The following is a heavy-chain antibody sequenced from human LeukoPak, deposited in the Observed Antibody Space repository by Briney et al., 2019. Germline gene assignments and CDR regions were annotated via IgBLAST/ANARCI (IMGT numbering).Heavy chain of an antibody. D-gene: IGHD1-7*01. CDR2: IYPGDSDT. J-gene: IGHJ5*02. CDR3: ARLNWNCVSDWFDP. Sequence: GESLKISCKGSGYSFSNYWIGWVRQMPGKGLEWMGIIYPGDSDTRYSPSFQGHVTISADRSISTAYLQWSSLKASDTAMYYCARLNWNCVSDWFDPWGQGTLVTVSS. CDR1: GYSFSNYW. V-gene: IGHV5-51*01.